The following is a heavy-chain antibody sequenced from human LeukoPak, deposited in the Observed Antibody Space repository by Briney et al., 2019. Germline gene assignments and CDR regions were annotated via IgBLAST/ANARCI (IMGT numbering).Heavy chain of an antibody. CDR2: IKEDGSEK. V-gene: IGHV3-7*01. CDR1: GFTFSSYW. CDR3: ARESTAVPGTIDY. J-gene: IGHJ4*02. Sequence: PGGSLRLSCAASGFTFSSYWMSWVRQAPGKGLEWVANIKEDGSEKYYVDSVKGRFTISRDNSKKTLYLQMNSLRAEDTAVYFCARESTAVPGTIDYWGQGTLVTVSS. D-gene: IGHD6-19*01.